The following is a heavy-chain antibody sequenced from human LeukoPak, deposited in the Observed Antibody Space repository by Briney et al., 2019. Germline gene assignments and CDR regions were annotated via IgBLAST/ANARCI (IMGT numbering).Heavy chain of an antibody. J-gene: IGHJ6*03. Sequence: ASVKVSCKASGYTFTSYYMHWVRQAPGQGLEWMGIINPSGGSTSYAQKFQGRVTMTRDMSTSTVYMELSSLRSEDTAVYYCARDGYHYGDNYYYYYMDVWGKGTTVTVS. CDR3: ARDGYHYGDNYYYYYMDV. CDR2: INPSGGST. V-gene: IGHV1-46*01. D-gene: IGHD3-22*01. CDR1: GYTFTSYY.